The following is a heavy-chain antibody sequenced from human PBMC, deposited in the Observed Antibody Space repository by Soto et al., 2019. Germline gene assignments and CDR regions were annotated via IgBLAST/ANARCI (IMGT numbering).Heavy chain of an antibody. CDR3: AREVIGYEYNWFDP. CDR2: INSDGSST. CDR1: VFTFSRYW. Sequence: WWSLRLSCSAPVFTFSRYWMHWFRQAPGKGLVWVSRINSDGSSTSYADSVKGRFTISRDNAKNTLYLQMNSLRAEDTAVYYCAREVIGYEYNWFDPWGQGTLVTVSS. J-gene: IGHJ5*02. V-gene: IGHV3-74*01. D-gene: IGHD2-15*01.